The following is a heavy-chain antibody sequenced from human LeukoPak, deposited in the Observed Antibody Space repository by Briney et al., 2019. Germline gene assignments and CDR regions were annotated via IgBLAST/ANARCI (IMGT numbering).Heavy chain of an antibody. CDR2: INPSGGST. D-gene: IGHD2-15*01. CDR1: GYTFTSYY. CDR3: ARDAPYCSGGSCYTWGYFDY. J-gene: IGHJ4*02. Sequence: GASVKVSCKASGYTFTSYYMHWVRQAPGQGLEWMGIINPSGGSTSYAQKFQGRVTMTRDTSTSTVYMELSSLRSEDTAMYYCARDAPYCSGGSCYTWGYFDYWGQGALVTVSS. V-gene: IGHV1-46*01.